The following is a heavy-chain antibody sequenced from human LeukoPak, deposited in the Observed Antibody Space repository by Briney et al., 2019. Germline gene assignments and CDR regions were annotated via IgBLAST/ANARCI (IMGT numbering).Heavy chain of an antibody. CDR2: ISFDGSDA. CDR3: ARTPTVSVGYCNSVTCQADY. J-gene: IGHJ4*02. Sequence: PGGSLRLSCAASGFTFSGFWMHWVRQAPGKGLVGVSFISFDGSDATYADSVKGRFTISRDNAKNTLHLQMDSLTVEDTAVYYCARTPTVSVGYCNSVTCQADYWGQRTLVTVSS. V-gene: IGHV3-74*01. D-gene: IGHD2-2*01. CDR1: GFTFSGFW.